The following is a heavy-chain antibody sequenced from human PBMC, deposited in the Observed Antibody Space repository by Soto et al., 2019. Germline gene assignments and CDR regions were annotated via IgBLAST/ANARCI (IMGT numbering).Heavy chain of an antibody. CDR3: SADGVSSGPGY. CDR1: GFTFSSHS. V-gene: IGHV3-48*01. J-gene: IGHJ4*02. CDR2: ISSTSSTM. D-gene: IGHD3-22*01. Sequence: EVQLVESGGGLVQPGGSLRLSCADSGFTFSSHSMNWVRQTPGKGLEWVSYISSTSSTMYYADSVKGRFTIARDSAKNSLLLHMNGLRPEDTAVYYCSADGVSSGPGYCCQGNLVPV.